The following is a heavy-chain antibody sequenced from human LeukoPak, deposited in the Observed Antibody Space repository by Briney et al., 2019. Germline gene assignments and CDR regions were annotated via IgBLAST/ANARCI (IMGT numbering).Heavy chain of an antibody. D-gene: IGHD1-1*01. J-gene: IGHJ4*02. CDR1: GYTFSDYY. CDR3: GRDDAGERNDFDY. Sequence: GASVRVSCKASGYTFSDYYIHWVRQAPGQGLESLGWINCNSGDTRYAQKFQGRVTMTRDTSISTVYMELSRLRSDDTALYYCGRDDAGERNDFDYWGQGTLVTVSS. CDR2: INCNSGDT. V-gene: IGHV1-2*02.